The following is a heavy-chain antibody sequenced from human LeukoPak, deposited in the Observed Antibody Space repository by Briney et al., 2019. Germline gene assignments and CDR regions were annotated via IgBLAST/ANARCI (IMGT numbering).Heavy chain of an antibody. CDR3: ARGFEGYCSGGSCVWGNVDY. CDR1: GGSISSSSYY. CDR2: IYYSGST. V-gene: IGHV4-39*07. J-gene: IGHJ4*02. Sequence: PSETLSLTCTVSGGSISSSSYYWGWIRQPPGKGLEWIGSIYYSGSTYYNPSLKSRVTISVNTSKNQFSLKLSSVTAADTAVYYCARGFEGYCSGGSCVWGNVDYWGQGTLVTVSS. D-gene: IGHD2-15*01.